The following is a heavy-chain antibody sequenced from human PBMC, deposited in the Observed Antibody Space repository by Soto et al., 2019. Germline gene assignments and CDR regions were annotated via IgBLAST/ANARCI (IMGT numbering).Heavy chain of an antibody. V-gene: IGHV3-30-3*01. Sequence: QVQLVESGGGVVQPGRSMRLSCAATGFTFSTYAMHWVGQAPGKGLEWVAVISYDGSNKYYADSVKGRFTISRDNSKNTLYLQMNSLRSDDTAVYYCARDKAPHSSGWHNRHFDYWCQGTLVTVSS. CDR3: ARDKAPHSSGWHNRHFDY. D-gene: IGHD6-19*01. CDR1: GFTFSTYA. J-gene: IGHJ4*02. CDR2: ISYDGSNK.